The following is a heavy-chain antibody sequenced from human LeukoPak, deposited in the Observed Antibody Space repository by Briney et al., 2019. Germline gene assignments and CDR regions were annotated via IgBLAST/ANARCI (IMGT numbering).Heavy chain of an antibody. D-gene: IGHD4-4*01. V-gene: IGHV1-2*02. Sequence: ASVKVSCKASGYTFTGYYIHWVRQAPGQGLEWMGWVNPNSGGTIYEEKFQGRVNMTRDTSISTAYMELTGLRSDDTAVYYCARRLQIVLYGLDVWGQGTSVTVSS. CDR2: VNPNSGGT. J-gene: IGHJ6*02. CDR3: ARRLQIVLYGLDV. CDR1: GYTFTGYY.